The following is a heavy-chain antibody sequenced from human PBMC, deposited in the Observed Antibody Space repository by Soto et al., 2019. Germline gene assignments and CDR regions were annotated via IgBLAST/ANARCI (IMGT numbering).Heavy chain of an antibody. CDR3: ARVGTTGAYYYYGMDV. CDR1: GGSISSYY. D-gene: IGHD7-27*01. V-gene: IGHV4-4*07. J-gene: IGHJ6*02. CDR2: IYTSGST. Sequence: SETLSLTCTVSGGSISSYYWSWIRQPAGKGLEWIGRIYTSGSTNYNPSLKSRVTMSVDTSKNQFSLKLSSVTAADTAVYYCARVGTTGAYYYYGMDVWGQGTTVTVSS.